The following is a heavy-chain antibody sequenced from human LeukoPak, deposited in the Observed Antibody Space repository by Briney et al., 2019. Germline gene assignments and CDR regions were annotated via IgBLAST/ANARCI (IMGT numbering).Heavy chain of an antibody. CDR1: GFTFSSYA. Sequence: GGSLRLSCAASGFTFSSYAMHWVRQAPGKGLEWVAVISYDGSNKYYADSVKGRFTISRDNSKNTLYLQMNSLRAEDTAVYYCARGLMGPAGYWGQGTLVPVSS. CDR3: ARGLMGPAGY. J-gene: IGHJ4*02. CDR2: ISYDGSNK. V-gene: IGHV3-30*04.